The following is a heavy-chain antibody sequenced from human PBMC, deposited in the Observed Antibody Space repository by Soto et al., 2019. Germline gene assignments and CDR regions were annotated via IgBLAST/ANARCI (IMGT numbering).Heavy chain of an antibody. CDR1: GGSISSGGYY. CDR2: IYYSGST. V-gene: IGHV4-31*03. CDR3: ARAVRDYYYYYYMDV. Sequence: SETLSLTCTVSGGSISSGGYYWSWIRQHPGKGLEWIGYIYYSGSTYYNPSLKSRVTISVDTSKNQFSLKLSSVTAADTAVYYCARAVRDYYYYYYMDVWGKGTTVTVS. J-gene: IGHJ6*03. D-gene: IGHD4-17*01.